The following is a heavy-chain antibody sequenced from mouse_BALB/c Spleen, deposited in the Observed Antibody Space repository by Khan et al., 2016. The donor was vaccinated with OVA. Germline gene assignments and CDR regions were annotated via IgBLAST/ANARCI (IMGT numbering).Heavy chain of an antibody. D-gene: IGHD1-1*01. V-gene: IGHV1S41*01. CDR3: RRSNFYGNSLYAMDY. J-gene: IGHJ4*01. Sequence: DLVKPGASVKLSCKASGYTFTSYWINWIKQRPGQGLEWIGRVSPGSGSPYYNEIFKGKATVTVDKSSSTAYIQLDSLSSEDSAVYFCRRSNFYGNSLYAMDYWGQGTSVTVSS. CDR1: GYTFTSYW. CDR2: VSPGSGSP.